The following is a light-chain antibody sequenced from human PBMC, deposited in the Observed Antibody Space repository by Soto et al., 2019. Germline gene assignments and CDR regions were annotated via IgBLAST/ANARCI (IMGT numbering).Light chain of an antibody. V-gene: IGKV1-5*01. Sequence: DIQMTQSPSTLSASVGDRVTITCRASQSISSWLAWYQQKPGKAPKLLIYDASSVESGVPSRFSGSGSGTEFTLPISSLQPDYFATYYCQQYQAFGQGTKLEIK. CDR3: QQYQA. J-gene: IGKJ1*01. CDR1: QSISSW. CDR2: DAS.